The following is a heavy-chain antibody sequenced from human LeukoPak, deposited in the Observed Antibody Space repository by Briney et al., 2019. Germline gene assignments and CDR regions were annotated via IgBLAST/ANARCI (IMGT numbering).Heavy chain of an antibody. CDR3: ARTGDTERFDY. J-gene: IGHJ4*02. Sequence: PGRSLRLSCAASGFTFSNYGMHWVRQAPGKGLEWVALIRYDGSKKDYADSVKSRFTISRDNSKNTLHLQMNSLRAEDTAVYYCARTGDTERFDYWGQGTLVTVSS. D-gene: IGHD5-18*01. CDR1: GFTFSNYG. V-gene: IGHV3-33*01. CDR2: IRYDGSKK.